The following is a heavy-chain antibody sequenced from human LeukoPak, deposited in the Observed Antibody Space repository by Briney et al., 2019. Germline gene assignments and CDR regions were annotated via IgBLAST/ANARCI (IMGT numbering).Heavy chain of an antibody. CDR3: ARRSIAARLVAFDI. D-gene: IGHD6-6*01. CDR1: GFTFSSYS. CDR2: ISSSSSTI. V-gene: IGHV3-48*01. Sequence: GGSLRLSCAASGFTFSSYSMSWVRQAPGKGLEWVSYISSSSSTIYYADSVKGRFTISRDNAKNSLYLQMNSLRAEDTAVYYCARRSIAARLVAFDIWGQGTMVTVSS. J-gene: IGHJ3*02.